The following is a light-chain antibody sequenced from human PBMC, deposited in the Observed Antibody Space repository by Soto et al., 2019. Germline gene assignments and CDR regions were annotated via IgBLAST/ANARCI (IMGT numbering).Light chain of an antibody. Sequence: DIQMTQSPSTLSGSVGDRVTITCRASQTISSWLAWYQQKPGKAPKLLIYKASTLKSGVPSRFSGSGSGTEFTLTISSLQSDDFATYYCQQYNTYPTCGQGTKVDIK. CDR2: KAS. V-gene: IGKV1-5*03. J-gene: IGKJ1*01. CDR1: QTISSW. CDR3: QQYNTYPT.